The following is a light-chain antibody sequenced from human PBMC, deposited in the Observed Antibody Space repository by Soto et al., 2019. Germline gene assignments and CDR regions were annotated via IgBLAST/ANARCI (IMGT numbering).Light chain of an antibody. CDR1: SSNIGTVYD. J-gene: IGLJ2*01. CDR3: QSYDNSLSASV. CDR2: GNT. Sequence: QPVLTQPPSVSGAPGQRVTISCTGSSSNIGTVYDVHWYQQLPGIAPKLLIYGNTNRPSGVPDRFSGSKSGTSASLAITGLQPEDEADYYCQSYDNSLSASVFGGGTKLTVL. V-gene: IGLV1-40*01.